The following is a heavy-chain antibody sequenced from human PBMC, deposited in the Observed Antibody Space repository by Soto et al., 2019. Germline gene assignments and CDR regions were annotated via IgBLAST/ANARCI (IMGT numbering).Heavy chain of an antibody. CDR2: IYYSGST. J-gene: IGHJ4*02. CDR1: GGSISSGDYY. Sequence: PSETLSLTCTVSGGSISSGDYYWSWIRQPPGKGLEWIGYIYYSGSTYYNPSLKSRVTISVDTSKNQFSLKLSSVTAADTAVYYCARTIAAFGVVREGYFDYWGQGTLVTSPQ. CDR3: ARTIAAFGVVREGYFDY. D-gene: IGHD3-3*01. V-gene: IGHV4-30-4*01.